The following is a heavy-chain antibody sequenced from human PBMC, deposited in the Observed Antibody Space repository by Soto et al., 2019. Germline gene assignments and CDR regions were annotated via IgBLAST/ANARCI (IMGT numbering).Heavy chain of an antibody. Sequence: RSDTLSLTYTVSGGSIRSGGYYWSWIRQHPGKGLEWIGYIYYSWSTYYNPSLKSRVTISVDTSKNQFSLKLSSVTAADTAVYYCASLPDSSSSLDPFDYWGQGTLVTVSS. CDR3: ASLPDSSSSLDPFDY. J-gene: IGHJ4*02. V-gene: IGHV4-31*03. CDR2: IYYSWST. D-gene: IGHD6-6*01. CDR1: GGSIRSGGYY.